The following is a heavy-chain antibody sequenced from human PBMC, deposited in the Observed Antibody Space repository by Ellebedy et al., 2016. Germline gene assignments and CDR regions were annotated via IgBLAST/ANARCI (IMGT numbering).Heavy chain of an antibody. CDR2: ISSTSSTI. J-gene: IGHJ4*02. V-gene: IGHV3-48*02. Sequence: GESLKISCTASGFTFNIYSMNWVRQAPGKGLEWVSYISSTSSTIYYADSVTGRFTISRDNAKNSLYLKMNSLRDEDPALYYCKKASPTEDSWGQGTLVTVSS. CDR3: KKASPTEDS. CDR1: GFTFNIYS.